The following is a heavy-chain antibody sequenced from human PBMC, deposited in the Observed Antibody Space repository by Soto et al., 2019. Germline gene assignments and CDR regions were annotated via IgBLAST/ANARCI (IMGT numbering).Heavy chain of an antibody. Sequence: QVQLVQSGAEVKKPGASVKVSGKASGYTFTGYYMHWVRQAPGQGLEWMGWINPNSGGTNYAQTCKGRVTMTRDTSRSTACMDLSRMRSDDTAVYDCARTWNQKAWFDPWGQGTLVTVSS. CDR2: INPNSGGT. CDR1: GYTFTGYY. J-gene: IGHJ5*02. CDR3: ARTWNQKAWFDP. D-gene: IGHD1-1*01. V-gene: IGHV1-2*02.